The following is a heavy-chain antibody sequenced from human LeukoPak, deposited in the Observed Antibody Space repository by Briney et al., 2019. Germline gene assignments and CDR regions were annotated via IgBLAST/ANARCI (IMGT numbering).Heavy chain of an antibody. D-gene: IGHD1-26*01. CDR1: GFTFGDYA. CDR3: TTDGVGVEGATYDN. V-gene: IGHV3-49*03. CDR2: IRSKAYGGTT. Sequence: GGSLRLSCTASGFTFGDYAMSWFRQAPGKGLEWVSFIRSKAYGGTTEYVASVKGRFTISRDDSKNTLYLQMNSLKTEDTAVYYCTTDGVGVEGATYDNWGQGTLVSVSS. J-gene: IGHJ4*02.